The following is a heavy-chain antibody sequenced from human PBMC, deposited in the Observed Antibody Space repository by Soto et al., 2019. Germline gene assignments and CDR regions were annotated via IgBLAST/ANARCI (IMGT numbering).Heavy chain of an antibody. D-gene: IGHD4-17*01. CDR2: IYYSGST. CDR1: GGSVSSGSYY. J-gene: IGHJ4*02. CDR3: ARDQSHDYGGNSVFDY. V-gene: IGHV4-61*01. Sequence: SETLSLTCTVSGGSVSSGSYYWSWIRQPPGKGLEWIGYIYYSGSTNYNPSLKSQVTISVDTSKNQFSLKLSSVTAADTAVYYCARDQSHDYGGNSVFDYWGQGTLVTVSS.